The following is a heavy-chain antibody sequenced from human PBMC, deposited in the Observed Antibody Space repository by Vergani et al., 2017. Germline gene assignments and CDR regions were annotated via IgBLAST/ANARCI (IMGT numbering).Heavy chain of an antibody. J-gene: IGHJ4*02. CDR1: GFTFSGSA. CDR3: TTAPPVWGSYSSY. Sequence: EVQLVESGGGLVQPGGSLRLSCAASGFTFSGSAMHWVRQASGKGLEWVGRIRSKANSYATAYAASVKGRFTISRDDSKNTAYLQMNSLKTEDTAVYYCTTAPPVWGSYSSYWGQGTLVTVSS. V-gene: IGHV3-73*01. CDR2: IRSKANSYAT. D-gene: IGHD3-16*01.